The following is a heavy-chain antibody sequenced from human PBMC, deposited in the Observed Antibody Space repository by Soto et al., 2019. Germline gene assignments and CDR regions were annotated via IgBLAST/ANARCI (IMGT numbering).Heavy chain of an antibody. Sequence: GASVKVSCKASGGTFSSYAISWVRQAPGQGLEWMGGIIPIFGTANYAQKFQGRVTITADESTSTAYMELSSLRSEDTAVYYCARDNDGIAAAGNYYYYYGMDVWGQGTTVTVSS. V-gene: IGHV1-69*13. J-gene: IGHJ6*02. D-gene: IGHD6-13*01. CDR2: IIPIFGTA. CDR3: ARDNDGIAAAGNYYYYYGMDV. CDR1: GGTFSSYA.